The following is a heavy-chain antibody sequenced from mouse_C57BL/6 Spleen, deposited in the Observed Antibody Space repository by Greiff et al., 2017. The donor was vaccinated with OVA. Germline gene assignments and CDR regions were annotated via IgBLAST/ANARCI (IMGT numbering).Heavy chain of an antibody. CDR2: IDPSDSYT. D-gene: IGHD1-1*01. Sequence: QVQLKQPGAELVMPGASVKLSCKASGYTFTSYWMHWVKQRPGQGLEWIGEIDPSDSYTNYNQKFKGKSTLTVDKSSSTAYMQLSSLTSEDSAVYYCARHYGSRTGYFDVWGTGTTVTVSS. CDR1: GYTFTSYW. V-gene: IGHV1-69*01. J-gene: IGHJ1*03. CDR3: ARHYGSRTGYFDV.